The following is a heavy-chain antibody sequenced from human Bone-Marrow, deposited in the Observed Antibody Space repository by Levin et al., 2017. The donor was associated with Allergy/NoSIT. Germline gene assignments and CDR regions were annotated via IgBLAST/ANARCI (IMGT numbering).Heavy chain of an antibody. J-gene: IGHJ4*02. D-gene: IGHD2-21*01. CDR1: GGSISSSTYY. Sequence: PSETLSLTCTVSGGSISSSTYYWGWIRQPPGKGLEWIGNFYYGGNTYYNPSLKSRLTISVDTSKNQFSLKLTSVTAADTAVYYCARPMRDLWIHPIEDWGQGTLVTVSS. V-gene: IGHV4-39*01. CDR3: ARPMRDLWIHPIED. CDR2: FYYGGNT.